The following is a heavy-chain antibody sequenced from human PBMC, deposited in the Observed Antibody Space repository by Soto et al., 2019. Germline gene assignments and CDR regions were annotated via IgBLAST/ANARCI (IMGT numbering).Heavy chain of an antibody. CDR3: ARGHGDGGYGGY. V-gene: IGHV4-34*01. D-gene: IGHD5-12*01. CDR2: INHRGRT. CDR1: VGSFSGYY. J-gene: IGHJ4*02. Sequence: QVQLQQWGAGLLKPSETLSLTCAVYVGSFSGYYWSWIRQPPGEGLEWIAEINHRGRTNYSPSLKSRVTISIDTSKNQFSLKLTSVTAADTAVYFCARGHGDGGYGGYWGRGTPVTVSS.